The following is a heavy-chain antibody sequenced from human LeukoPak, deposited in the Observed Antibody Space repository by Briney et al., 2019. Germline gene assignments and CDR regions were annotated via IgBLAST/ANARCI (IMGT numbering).Heavy chain of an antibody. J-gene: IGHJ6*03. Sequence: PSETLSLTCTVSGGSISSGSYYWNWIRQPAGKGLEWIGRIYTSGSTNYNPSLKSRVTISVDTSKNQFSLKLSSVTAADTAVYYCARRLGRKFGERFYYYHYMDVWGKGTTVTISS. CDR2: IYTSGST. CDR3: ARRLGRKFGERFYYYHYMDV. V-gene: IGHV4-61*02. CDR1: GGSISSGSYY. D-gene: IGHD3-10*01.